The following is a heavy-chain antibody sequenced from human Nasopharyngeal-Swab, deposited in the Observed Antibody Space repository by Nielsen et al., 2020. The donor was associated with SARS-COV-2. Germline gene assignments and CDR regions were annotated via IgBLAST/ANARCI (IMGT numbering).Heavy chain of an antibody. D-gene: IGHD3-9*01. CDR1: GGSISSGGYY. V-gene: IGHV4-31*03. CDR2: IYYSGST. J-gene: IGHJ6*02. CDR3: ATSTISNLYYYYGMDV. Sequence: SETLSLTCTVSGGSISSGGYYWSWIRQHPGKGLEWIGYIYYSGSTYYNPSLKSRVTISVDTSKNQFSLKLSSVTAADTAVYYCATSTISNLYYYYGMDVWGQGTTVTVSS.